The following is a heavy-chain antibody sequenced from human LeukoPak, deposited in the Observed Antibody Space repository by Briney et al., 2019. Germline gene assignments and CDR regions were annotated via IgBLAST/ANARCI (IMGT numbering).Heavy chain of an antibody. Sequence: PGGSLRLSCTASGFTFGDYAMSWVRQAPGKGLEWVGFIRSKAYGGTTEYAASVKGRFTISRDDSKSIAYLQMNSLRTEDTAVYYCTRLRFWDYYDSSGYPDAFDIWGQGTMVTVSS. J-gene: IGHJ3*02. CDR3: TRLRFWDYYDSSGYPDAFDI. D-gene: IGHD3-22*01. CDR2: IRSKAYGGTT. CDR1: GFTFGDYA. V-gene: IGHV3-49*04.